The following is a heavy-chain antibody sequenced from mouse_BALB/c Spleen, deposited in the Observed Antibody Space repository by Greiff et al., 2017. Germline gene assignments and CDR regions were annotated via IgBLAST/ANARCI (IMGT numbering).Heavy chain of an antibody. V-gene: IGHV14-3*02. Sequence: EVQLQQSGAELVKPGASVKLSCTASGFNIKDTYMHWVKQRPEQGLEWIGRIDPANGNTKYDPKFQGKVTITADTSSNTAYLQLSSLTSEDTAVYYCAEYGNDAMDYWGQGTSVTVSS. CDR1: GFNIKDTY. CDR3: AEYGNDAMDY. D-gene: IGHD2-10*02. CDR2: IDPANGNT. J-gene: IGHJ4*01.